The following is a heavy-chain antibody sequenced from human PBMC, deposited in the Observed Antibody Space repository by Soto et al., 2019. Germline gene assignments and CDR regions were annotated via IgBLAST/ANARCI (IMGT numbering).Heavy chain of an antibody. Sequence: PSETLSLTSAVYDGSFRGYYGSWIRRPPGKGLEWIGEINHSXSTNYNPSLKSRVTISVDTSKNQLSLKLSYVTAADTAVYYCARDSERKSYYGMDVGRQGTTVTVSS. CDR1: DGSFRGYY. V-gene: IGHV4-34*01. CDR3: ARDSERKSYYGMDV. J-gene: IGHJ6*02. D-gene: IGHD3-10*01. CDR2: INHSXST.